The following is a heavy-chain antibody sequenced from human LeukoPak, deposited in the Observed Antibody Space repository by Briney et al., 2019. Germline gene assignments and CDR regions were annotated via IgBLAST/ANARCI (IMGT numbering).Heavy chain of an antibody. J-gene: IGHJ5*02. V-gene: IGHV1-18*01. CDR2: ISIYNGNT. CDR1: GYTFTNYG. D-gene: IGHD3-3*01. Sequence: ASVKVSCKASGYTFTNYGTSWVRQAPGQGLEWMGWISIYNGNTDYAQQLRGRVTMTTDTSTSTAYMELRSLRSDDTAVYYCARITYDFWSGYYMPDDPWGQGTLVTVSS. CDR3: ARITYDFWSGYYMPDDP.